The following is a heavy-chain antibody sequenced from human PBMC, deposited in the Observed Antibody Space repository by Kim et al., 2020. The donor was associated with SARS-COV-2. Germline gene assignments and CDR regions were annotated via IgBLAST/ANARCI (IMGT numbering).Heavy chain of an antibody. CDR2: IKSDGSCI. CDR3: ASGAVVGPFTPLDY. V-gene: IGHV3-74*01. Sequence: GGSLRLSCAASGFTFSNSWMHWVRQAPGKGLVWVSRIKSDGSCISYADSVKGRFTISRDNAKNTLFLQMNSLTAEDTAVYYCASGAVVGPFTPLDYWGQGTLVTVSS. J-gene: IGHJ4*02. CDR1: GFTFSNSW. D-gene: IGHD1-26*01.